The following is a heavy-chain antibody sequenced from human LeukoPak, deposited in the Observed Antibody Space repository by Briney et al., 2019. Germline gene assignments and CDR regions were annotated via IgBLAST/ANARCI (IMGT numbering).Heavy chain of an antibody. V-gene: IGHV3-74*01. CDR1: GFTFSSYW. CDR2: INSDGSST. D-gene: IGHD2-2*01. J-gene: IGHJ4*02. CDR3: ARGGCSSTSCYLADY. Sequence: GGSPRLSCAASGFTFSSYWMHWVRQAPGKGLVWVSRINSDGSSTTYADSVKGRFTISRDNAKNTLYLQMNSLRAEDTAVYYCARGGCSSTSCYLADYWGQGTLVTVSS.